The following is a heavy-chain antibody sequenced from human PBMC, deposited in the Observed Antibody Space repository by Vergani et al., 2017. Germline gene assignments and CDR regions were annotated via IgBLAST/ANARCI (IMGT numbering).Heavy chain of an antibody. CDR2: IYYSGST. CDR1: GGSISSYY. V-gene: IGHV4-59*01. CDR3: ARVKDYYMDV. Sequence: QVQLQESGPGLVKPSETLSITCTVPGGSISSYYWSWIRQPPGKGLEWIGYIYYSGSTNYNPALKSRVTISVDTSKNQFSLKLSSVTAADTAVYYCARVKDYYMDVWGKGTTVTVSS. J-gene: IGHJ6*03.